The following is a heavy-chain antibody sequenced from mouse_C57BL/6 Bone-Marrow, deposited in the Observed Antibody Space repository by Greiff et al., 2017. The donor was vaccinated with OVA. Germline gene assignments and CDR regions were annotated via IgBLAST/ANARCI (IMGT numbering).Heavy chain of an antibody. CDR1: GFTFSSYA. J-gene: IGHJ3*01. CDR2: ISDGGSYT. V-gene: IGHV5-4*03. CDR3: ARGLGFAY. Sequence: EVNVVESGGGLVKPGGSLKLSCAASGFTFSSYAMSWVRQTPEKRLEWVATISDGGSYTYYPDNVKGRFTISRDNAKNNLYLQMSHLKSEDTAMYYCARGLGFAYWGQGTLVTVSA.